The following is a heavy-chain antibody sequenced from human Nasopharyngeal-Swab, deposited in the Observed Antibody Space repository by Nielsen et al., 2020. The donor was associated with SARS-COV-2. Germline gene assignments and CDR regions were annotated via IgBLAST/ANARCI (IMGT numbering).Heavy chain of an antibody. J-gene: IGHJ3*02. V-gene: IGHV3-7*01. Sequence: ESLKISCDASGFTFTTYSMTLVRQAPGQGLEWVVNVKQDGGEKFYLDSVKGRFTISRENAKNSLYLQMTSLRAEDTAVYYFVRDETGAFDIWGQGTMVTVSS. CDR3: VRDETGAFDI. CDR2: VKQDGGEK. CDR1: GFTFTTYS.